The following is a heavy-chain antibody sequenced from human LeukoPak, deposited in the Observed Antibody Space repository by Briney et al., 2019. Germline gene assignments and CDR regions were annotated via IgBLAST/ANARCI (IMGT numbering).Heavy chain of an antibody. J-gene: IGHJ3*02. D-gene: IGHD2/OR15-2a*01. CDR2: IYYSGST. CDR1: GGSISSYY. Sequence: SQTLSLTCTVSGGSISSYYWSWIRQPPGKGLEWIGYIYYSGSTNYNPSLKSRVTISVDTSKNQFSLKLSSVTAADTAVYYCARQGSGWTTSYAFDIWGQGTMVTVSS. V-gene: IGHV4-59*01. CDR3: ARQGSGWTTSYAFDI.